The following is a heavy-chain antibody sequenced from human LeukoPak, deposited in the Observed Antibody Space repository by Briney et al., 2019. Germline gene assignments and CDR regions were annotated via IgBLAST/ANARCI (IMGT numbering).Heavy chain of an antibody. Sequence: PGASLILSCAAAGFTFSSYWMSWVRQAPGKGLKWGANIKQDVSEKYYVVSGKGRFTIYRDNAMNSLYLQMNSVRAEDTAVYYCARDTAMVTSVDYYGMDVWGQGTTVTVSS. D-gene: IGHD5-18*01. CDR2: IKQDVSEK. J-gene: IGHJ6*02. CDR1: GFTFSSYW. CDR3: ARDTAMVTSVDYYGMDV. V-gene: IGHV3-7*05.